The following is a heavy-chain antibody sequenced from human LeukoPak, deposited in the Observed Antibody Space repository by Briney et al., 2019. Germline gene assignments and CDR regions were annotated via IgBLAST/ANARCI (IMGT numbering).Heavy chain of an antibody. D-gene: IGHD6-6*01. V-gene: IGHV1-46*01. CDR3: ARDPPGRPYSSSSYG. CDR1: GYTFTRYY. CDR2: INPSGGST. Sequence: ASVKVSCKASGYTFTRYYMHWVRQAPGQGLEWMGIINPSGGSTRYAQKFQGRVTMTRDTSTSTVYMELSSLRSEDTAVYYCARDPPGRPYSSSSYGWGQGTLVTVSS. J-gene: IGHJ4*02.